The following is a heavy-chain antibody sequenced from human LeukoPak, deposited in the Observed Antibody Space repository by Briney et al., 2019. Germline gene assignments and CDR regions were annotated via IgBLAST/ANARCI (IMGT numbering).Heavy chain of an antibody. CDR2: ISAYNGNT. D-gene: IGHD1-7*01. CDR3: ATPRTGTTPYYYYYMDV. V-gene: IGHV1-18*01. J-gene: IGHJ6*03. Sequence: ASVKVSCEASGYTFTSYGISWVRQAPGQELEWIGWISAYNGNTNYAQKLQGRVTMTTDTSTSTAYMELRSLRSDDTAVYYCATPRTGTTPYYYYYMDVCGKGTTVTVSS. CDR1: GYTFTSYG.